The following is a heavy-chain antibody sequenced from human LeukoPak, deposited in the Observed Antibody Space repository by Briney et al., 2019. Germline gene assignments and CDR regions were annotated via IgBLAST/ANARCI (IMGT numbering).Heavy chain of an antibody. CDR1: GFTFSSYW. Sequence: GGSLRLSCAASGFTFSSYWMHWVRQAPGKGLVWVTRINSDGSNTNYADYVKGRFTISRDSAKNTLYLQMSSLRAEDTAVYYCARDVPCPAYWGEGTLVSVSS. CDR2: INSDGSNT. V-gene: IGHV3-74*01. CDR3: ARDVPCPAY. J-gene: IGHJ4*02. D-gene: IGHD3-10*02.